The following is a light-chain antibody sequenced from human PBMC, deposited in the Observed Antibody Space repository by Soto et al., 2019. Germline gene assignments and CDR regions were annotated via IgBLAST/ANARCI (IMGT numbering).Light chain of an antibody. CDR1: SSNIGNNY. CDR2: DNN. CDR3: GAWDSSLSAGGVV. Sequence: QSVLTQPPSVSAAPGQKVTISCSGSSSNIGNNYVSWYQQLPGTAPKLLIYDNNKRPSGIPDRFSGSKSGTSATLGITGLQTGDDADYYCGAWDSSLSAGGVVFGGGTKLTVL. V-gene: IGLV1-51*01. J-gene: IGLJ2*01.